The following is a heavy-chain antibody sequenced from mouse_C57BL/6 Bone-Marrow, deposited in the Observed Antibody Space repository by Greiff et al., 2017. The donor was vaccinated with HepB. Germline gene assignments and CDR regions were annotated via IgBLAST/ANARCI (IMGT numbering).Heavy chain of an antibody. Sequence: EVQRVESGGGLVKPGGSLKLSCAASGFTFSSYAMSWVRQTPEKRLEWVATISDGGSYTYYPDNVKGRFTISRDNAKNNLYMQMSHLKSEDTAMYYCARAEGSSFYYAMDYWGQGTSVTVSS. CDR2: ISDGGSYT. CDR1: GFTFSSYA. CDR3: ARAEGSSFYYAMDY. J-gene: IGHJ4*01. V-gene: IGHV5-4*01.